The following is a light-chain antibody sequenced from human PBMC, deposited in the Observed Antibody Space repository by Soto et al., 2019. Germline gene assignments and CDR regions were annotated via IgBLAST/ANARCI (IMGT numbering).Light chain of an antibody. CDR2: GAS. J-gene: IGKJ4*01. Sequence: ENVLTQSPGRLSLSVGERATLSCRASQSVARNSIAWYQQPVGQPPRLLIYGASGRATGVPDRFSGSGSGTIFTLTIERVEAEDFAVYHCQQYATSPLTFGRGTKLEIK. CDR1: QSVARNS. CDR3: QQYATSPLT. V-gene: IGKV3-20*01.